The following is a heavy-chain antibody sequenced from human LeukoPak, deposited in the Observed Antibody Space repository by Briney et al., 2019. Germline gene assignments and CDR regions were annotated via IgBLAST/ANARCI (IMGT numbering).Heavy chain of an antibody. Sequence: SETLSLTCAVYGGSFSGYYWSWIRQPPGKGLEWIGEINHSGSTNYNPSLKSRVTISVDTSKNQFSLKLSSVTAADTAVYYCARHRIAVARRYFDYWGQGTLVTVSS. CDR1: GGSFSGYY. CDR3: ARHRIAVARRYFDY. V-gene: IGHV4-34*01. J-gene: IGHJ4*02. CDR2: INHSGST. D-gene: IGHD6-19*01.